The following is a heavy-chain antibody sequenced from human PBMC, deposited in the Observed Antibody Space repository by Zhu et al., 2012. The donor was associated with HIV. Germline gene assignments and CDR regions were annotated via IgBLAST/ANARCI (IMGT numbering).Heavy chain of an antibody. D-gene: IGHD3-10*01. J-gene: IGHJ6*02. CDR3: ARRLRITMIRGARDYGMDV. CDR1: GGSISSYD. V-gene: IGHV4-4*09. Sequence: QVQLQESGPGLVKPSETLSLICTVSGGSISSYDWTWIRQSPGKGLEWIGLISPSGNTKYSPSLKSRVTMSVDTSEKQYSLKLSSVTAADTAVYYCARRLRITMIRGARDYGMDVWGQGTTVTVSS. CDR2: ISPSGNT.